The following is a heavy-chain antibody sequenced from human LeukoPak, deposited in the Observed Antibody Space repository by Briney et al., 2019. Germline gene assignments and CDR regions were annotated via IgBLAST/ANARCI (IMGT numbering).Heavy chain of an antibody. CDR2: INSAGSI. J-gene: IGHJ4*02. CDR3: ARAVAGTYFDC. Sequence: PGGSLRLSCVASGFIFSDYWMHWVRQAPGKGLVWVSRINSAGSITYADSVKGRFTISRDNAKNMLYLQMNSLRAEDTAVYYCARAVAGTYFDCWGQGTLVTVSS. CDR1: GFIFSDYW. V-gene: IGHV3-74*01. D-gene: IGHD6-19*01.